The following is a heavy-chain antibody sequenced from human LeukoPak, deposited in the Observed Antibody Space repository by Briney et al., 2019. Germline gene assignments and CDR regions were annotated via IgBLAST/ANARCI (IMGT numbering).Heavy chain of an antibody. CDR3: ARARSGWVRTWRGYYYMDV. Sequence: SETLSLTCTVSGGSISSHYWSWIRQPPGKGLEWIGYIYYSGSTNYNPSLKSRVTISVDTSKNQFSLKLSSVTAADTAVYYCARARSGWVRTWRGYYYMDVWGKGTTVTVSS. V-gene: IGHV4-59*11. J-gene: IGHJ6*03. CDR2: IYYSGST. CDR1: GGSISSHY. D-gene: IGHD3-10*01.